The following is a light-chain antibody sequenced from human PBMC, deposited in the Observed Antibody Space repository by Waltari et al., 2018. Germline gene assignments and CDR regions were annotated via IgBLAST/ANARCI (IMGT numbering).Light chain of an antibody. CDR2: GVN. Sequence: QSVLTQPPSVSGAPGQRVTISCTGSGSNIGAGYDTHWDQQLPGKAPRPLIYGVNTRPLGVLDRFCGSQSGTSASLAITGLQAEDEGDYYCQSYDTSLSVVFGGGTKLTVL. J-gene: IGLJ2*01. CDR1: GSNIGAGYD. V-gene: IGLV1-40*01. CDR3: QSYDTSLSVV.